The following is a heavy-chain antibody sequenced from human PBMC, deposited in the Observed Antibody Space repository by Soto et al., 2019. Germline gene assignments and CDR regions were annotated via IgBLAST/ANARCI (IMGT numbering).Heavy chain of an antibody. V-gene: IGHV2-26*01. CDR3: ARIRSYSSGCSVY. Sequence: QVTLKESGPVLVTPTETLTLTCTVSGFSLSNARMGVSWIRQPPGKALEWLAHIFSNDEKSYSTSLKSRLTIAKDTSKSQVVLTMTNIEPLDIAKYYGARIRSYSSGCSVYWVQGTQATVSS. CDR1: GFSLSNARMG. CDR2: IFSNDEK. J-gene: IGHJ4*02. D-gene: IGHD6-19*01.